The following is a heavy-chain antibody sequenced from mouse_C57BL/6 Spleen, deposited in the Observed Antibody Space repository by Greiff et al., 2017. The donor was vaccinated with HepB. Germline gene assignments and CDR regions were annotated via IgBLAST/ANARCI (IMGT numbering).Heavy chain of an antibody. V-gene: IGHV1-81*01. Sequence: VKLMESGAELARPGASVKLSCKASGYTFTSYGISWVKQRTGQGLEWIGEIYPRSGNTYYNEKFKGKATLTADKSSSTAYMELRSLTSEDSAVYFCARKNTGGFAYWGQGTLVTVSA. CDR2: IYPRSGNT. CDR1: GYTFTSYG. CDR3: ARKNTGGFAY. J-gene: IGHJ3*01.